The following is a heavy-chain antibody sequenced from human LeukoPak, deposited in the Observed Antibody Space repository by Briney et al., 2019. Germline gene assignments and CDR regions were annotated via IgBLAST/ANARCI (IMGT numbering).Heavy chain of an antibody. CDR1: GYTLTELS. CDR2: FDPEDGET. CDR3: AVGKYSYGRFDY. J-gene: IGHJ4*02. Sequence: ASVKVSCKVSGYTLTELSMHWVRQAPGKGLEWMGGFDPEDGETIYAQKFQGRVTMTEDTSTGTAYMELSSLRSEDTAVYYCAVGKYSYGRFDYWGQGTLVTVSS. V-gene: IGHV1-24*01. D-gene: IGHD5-18*01.